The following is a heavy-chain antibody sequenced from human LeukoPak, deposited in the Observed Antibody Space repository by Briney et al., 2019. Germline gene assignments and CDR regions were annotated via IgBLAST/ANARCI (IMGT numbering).Heavy chain of an antibody. D-gene: IGHD5-24*01. Sequence: SVKVSCKASGGTFSSYAISWVRQAPGQGLEWMGRIIPILGIANYAQKFQGRVTITADKSTSTAYMELSSLRSEDTAVYYCARDSRDGYKGAAFDIWGQGTMVTVCS. V-gene: IGHV1-69*04. CDR2: IIPILGIA. CDR1: GGTFSSYA. J-gene: IGHJ3*02. CDR3: ARDSRDGYKGAAFDI.